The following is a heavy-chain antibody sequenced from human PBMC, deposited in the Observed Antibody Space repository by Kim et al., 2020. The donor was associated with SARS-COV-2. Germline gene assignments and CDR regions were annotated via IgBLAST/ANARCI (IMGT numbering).Heavy chain of an antibody. CDR3: ARENDSSSWYEPYYYYCGMDV. D-gene: IGHD6-13*01. V-gene: IGHV1-8*01. J-gene: IGHJ6*02. CDR2: MNPNSGNT. Sequence: ASVKVSCKASGYTFTSYDINWVRQATGQGLEWMGWMNPNSGNTGYAQKFQGRVTMTRNTSISTAYMELSSLRSEDTAVYYCARENDSSSWYEPYYYYCGMDVWGQGTTVTVSS. CDR1: GYTFTSYD.